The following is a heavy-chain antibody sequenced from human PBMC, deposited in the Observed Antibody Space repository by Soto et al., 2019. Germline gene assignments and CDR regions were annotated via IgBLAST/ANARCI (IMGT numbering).Heavy chain of an antibody. CDR1: GGSISSGGYS. V-gene: IGHV4-30-2*01. CDR3: ARGRTDYYYGMDV. J-gene: IGHJ6*02. Sequence: PSETLSLTCAVSGGSISSGGYSWSWIRQPPGKGLEWIGYIYHSGSTYYNPSLKSRVTISVDRSKNQFSLKLSSVTAADTAVYYCARGRTDYYYGMDVWGQGTTVTVS. CDR2: IYHSGST.